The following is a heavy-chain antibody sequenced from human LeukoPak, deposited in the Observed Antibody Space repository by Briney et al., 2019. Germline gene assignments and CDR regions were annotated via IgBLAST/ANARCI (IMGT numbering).Heavy chain of an antibody. Sequence: PGGSLRLSCAASGFTFSDYFMGWVRQAPGKGLEWVSYITNNGRKTYYADSMKGRFTISRDNAKNSLFLQMNSLKTEDTAVYYCSWMRDDYWGQGTLVTVSS. CDR3: SWMRDDY. D-gene: IGHD2-2*03. J-gene: IGHJ4*02. CDR2: ITNNGRKT. CDR1: GFTFSDYF. V-gene: IGHV3-11*01.